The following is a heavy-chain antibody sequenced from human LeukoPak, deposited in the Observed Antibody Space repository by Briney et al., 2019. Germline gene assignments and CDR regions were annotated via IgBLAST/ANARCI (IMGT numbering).Heavy chain of an antibody. V-gene: IGHV3-23*01. CDR3: AKRGEWELGYVVDI. Sequence: GGSLRLSCAASGFTFSSNAMIWLRHAPGKGLKWVSTIISGGNTYYAHPVKALSTISRDNSKNSVYLQMNSLRVEETAVYYCAKRGEWELGYVVDIWGQGTMVTVSS. D-gene: IGHD1-26*01. J-gene: IGHJ3*02. CDR1: GFTFSSNA. CDR2: IISGGNT.